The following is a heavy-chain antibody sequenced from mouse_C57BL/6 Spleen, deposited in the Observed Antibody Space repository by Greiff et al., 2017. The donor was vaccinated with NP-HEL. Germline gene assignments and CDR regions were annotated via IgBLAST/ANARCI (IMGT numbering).Heavy chain of an antibody. CDR3: AREYGKAWFAY. J-gene: IGHJ3*01. V-gene: IGHV1-54*01. CDR2: INPGSGGT. Sequence: VKFQQDGAELVRPGTSVKVSCKASGYAFTNYLIEWVKQRPGQGLEWIGVINPGSGGTNYNEKFKGKATLTADKSSSTAYMQLSSLTSEDSAVYFCAREYGKAWFAYWGQGTLVTVSA. D-gene: IGHD2-10*02. CDR1: GYAFTNYL.